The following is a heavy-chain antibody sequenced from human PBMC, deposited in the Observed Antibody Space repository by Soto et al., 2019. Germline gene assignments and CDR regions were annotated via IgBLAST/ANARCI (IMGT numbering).Heavy chain of an antibody. J-gene: IGHJ4*02. Sequence: ASVKVSCKASGYSFTNYYMHWVRQAPGQGLEYMGVIHPNGGGTSYAQKLQGRVTMTTDTSTSTAYMELRSLRSDDTAVYYCARDTVSAAGTGSYWGQGTLVTVSS. CDR3: ARDTVSAAGTGSY. CDR1: GYSFTNYY. CDR2: IHPNGGGT. D-gene: IGHD6-13*01. V-gene: IGHV1-46*01.